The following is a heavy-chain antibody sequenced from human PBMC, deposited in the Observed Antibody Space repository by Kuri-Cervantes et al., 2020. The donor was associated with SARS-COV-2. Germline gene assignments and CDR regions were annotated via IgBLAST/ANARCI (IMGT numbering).Heavy chain of an antibody. CDR1: GGSISSSSYY. V-gene: IGHV4-61*05. CDR3: ARQSMLSRSHEY. Sequence: GSLRLSCTVSGGSISSSSYYWGWIRQPPGKGLEWIGYVYDSGSTNYNPSLKSRVTISVDTSKNQFSLKLSSVTAADTAVYYCARQSMLSRSHEYWGQGTLVTVSS. J-gene: IGHJ4*02. CDR2: VYDSGST. D-gene: IGHD3-16*01.